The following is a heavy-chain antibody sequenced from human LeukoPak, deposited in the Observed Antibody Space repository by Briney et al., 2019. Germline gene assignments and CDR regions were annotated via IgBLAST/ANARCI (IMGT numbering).Heavy chain of an antibody. Sequence: GGSLRLSCAASGFTFSSYSMNWVRQAPGKGLEWVSSISSSSSYIYYADSVKGRFTISRDNDKNSLYLQMNSLRAEDSAVYYCARVEILTGYYTTDYWGQGTLVTVSS. CDR3: ARVEILTGYYTTDY. J-gene: IGHJ4*02. D-gene: IGHD3-9*01. CDR2: ISSSSSYI. CDR1: GFTFSSYS. V-gene: IGHV3-21*01.